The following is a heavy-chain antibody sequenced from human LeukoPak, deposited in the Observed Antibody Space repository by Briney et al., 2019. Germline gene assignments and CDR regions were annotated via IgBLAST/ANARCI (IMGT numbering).Heavy chain of an antibody. CDR1: GFTFSTYS. CDR2: ISSDSNYR. J-gene: IGHJ6*02. D-gene: IGHD3/OR15-3a*01. Sequence: GGSLRLSCAASGFTFSTYSMTWVRQAPGKGLEWVSSISSDSNYRFYADSLKGRFTISRDNAKNSLYLQMLSLRAEDTAVYYCARVAFGLYVMDVWGQGTTVAVSS. V-gene: IGHV3-21*01. CDR3: ARVAFGLYVMDV.